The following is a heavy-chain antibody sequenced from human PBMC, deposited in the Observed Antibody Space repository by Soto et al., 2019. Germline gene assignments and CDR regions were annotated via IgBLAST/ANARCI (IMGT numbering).Heavy chain of an antibody. J-gene: IGHJ4*02. CDR1: GGSISSYY. Sequence: SETLSLTCTVSGGSISSYYWSWIRQPPGKGLEWIGYIYYSGSTNYNPSLKSRVTISVDTSKNQFSLKLSSVTAADTAVYYCASRSVDSGWYSPIDYWGQGTLVTVSS. D-gene: IGHD6-19*01. CDR3: ASRSVDSGWYSPIDY. CDR2: IYYSGST. V-gene: IGHV4-59*08.